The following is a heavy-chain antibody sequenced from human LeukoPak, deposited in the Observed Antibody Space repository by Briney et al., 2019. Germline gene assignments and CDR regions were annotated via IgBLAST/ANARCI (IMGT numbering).Heavy chain of an antibody. J-gene: IGHJ5*02. V-gene: IGHV3-7*01. CDR3: ARGPPQYCSTTSCWFDP. Sequence: GGSLRLSCAASGFTFSNYWMSWVRQAPGKGLEWVANIKQDGSQKYYVASVKGRFTISRDNARNSLSLQMSSLRAEDTAVYYCARGPPQYCSTTSCWFDPWGQGTLVTVSS. CDR1: GFTFSNYW. CDR2: IKQDGSQK. D-gene: IGHD2-2*01.